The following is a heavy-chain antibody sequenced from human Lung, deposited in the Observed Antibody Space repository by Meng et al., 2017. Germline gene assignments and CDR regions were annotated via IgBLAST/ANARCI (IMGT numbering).Heavy chain of an antibody. J-gene: IGHJ4*02. CDR1: GYTFAAYW. Sequence: VQRVQAGPEVKKPGASVKLSRQPSGYTFAAYWIHWLRQAPGQGLEWMGRIDPNNDHTQYAQNFQGRVTMTSDTSISTVYMELNGLRSDDTAVYYCARDEDISAAGKLFGDYWGQGTLVTVSS. CDR3: ARDEDISAAGKLFGDY. D-gene: IGHD6-13*01. CDR2: IDPNNDHT. V-gene: IGHV1-2*06.